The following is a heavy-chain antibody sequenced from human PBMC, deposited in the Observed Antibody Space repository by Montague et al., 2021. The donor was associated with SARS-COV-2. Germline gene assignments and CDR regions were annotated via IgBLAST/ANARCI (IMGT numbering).Heavy chain of an antibody. V-gene: IGHV4-59*01. CDR1: GDSISSDY. Sequence: SETLSLTCVVSGDSISSDYWSCCLQSPGKGLEWMVYVYYRGATNYNPSLKSRVTFSVDTSKNQFSLMLISVTAAATAVYFCAREDRWNWFDPWGQGVLVTVSS. CDR2: VYYRGAT. CDR3: AREDRWNWFDP. J-gene: IGHJ5*02. D-gene: IGHD5-24*01.